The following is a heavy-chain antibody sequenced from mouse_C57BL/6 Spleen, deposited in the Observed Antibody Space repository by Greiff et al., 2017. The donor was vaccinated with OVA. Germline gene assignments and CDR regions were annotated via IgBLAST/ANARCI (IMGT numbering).Heavy chain of an antibody. CDR1: GFNIKDDY. CDR3: TSSITTVPWFAY. V-gene: IGHV14-4*01. Sequence: EVQRVESGAELVRPGASVKLSCTASGFNIKDDYMHWVKQRPEQGLEWIGWIDPENGDTEYASKFQGKATITADTSSNTAYLQLSSLTSEDTAVYYCTSSITTVPWFAYWGQGTLVTVSA. J-gene: IGHJ3*01. D-gene: IGHD1-1*01. CDR2: IDPENGDT.